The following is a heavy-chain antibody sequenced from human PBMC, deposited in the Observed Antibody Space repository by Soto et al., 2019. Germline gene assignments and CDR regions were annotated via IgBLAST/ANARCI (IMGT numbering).Heavy chain of an antibody. CDR3: TTDPYYGSLSYYDYYHYGMDV. V-gene: IGHV3-15*07. D-gene: IGHD3-10*01. CDR2: IKSKTDGGTT. J-gene: IGHJ6*02. CDR1: GFTFSNAW. Sequence: PGGSLRLSCAASGFTFSNAWMNWVRQAPGKGLEWVGRIKSKTDGGTTDYAAPVKGRFTISRDDSKNTLYLQMNSLKTEDTAVYYCTTDPYYGSLSYYDYYHYGMDVCAQGTSVPVSS.